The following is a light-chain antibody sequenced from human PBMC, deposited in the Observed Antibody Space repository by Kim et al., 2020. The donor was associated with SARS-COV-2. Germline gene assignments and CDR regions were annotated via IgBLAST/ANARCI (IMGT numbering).Light chain of an antibody. J-gene: IGKJ2*01. CDR3: QQRSNWPRT. CDR2: DAA. CDR1: QSISNN. V-gene: IGKV3-11*01. Sequence: PGKRSTRSCRASQSISNNLAWYQQKPGQAPRLLIYDAANRATGISARFSGSGSGTDFTLTISSLEPEDFAVYYCQQRSNWPRTFGQGTKLEI.